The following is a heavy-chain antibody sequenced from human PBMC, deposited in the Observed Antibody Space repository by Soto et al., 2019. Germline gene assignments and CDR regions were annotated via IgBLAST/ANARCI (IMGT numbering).Heavy chain of an antibody. Sequence: PGGSLRLSCAGSGFTFSSYAMTWVRQAPGKGLEWVSTLSDNGGHTYYADSVKGRFTISRDNSKNTLYLQMNSLRAEDTAVYYCAKDHGMDVWGQGATVTVSS. CDR3: AKDHGMDV. V-gene: IGHV3-23*01. J-gene: IGHJ6*02. CDR2: LSDNGGHT. CDR1: GFTFSSYA.